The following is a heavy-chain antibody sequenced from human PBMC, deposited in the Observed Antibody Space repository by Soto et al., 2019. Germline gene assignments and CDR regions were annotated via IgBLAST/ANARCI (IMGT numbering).Heavy chain of an antibody. Sequence: QVQLVESGGGVVQPGRSLRVSCAASGFTLSSYAMHWVRQAPGKGLEWVAVISYDGSNKYYADSVKGRFTISRDSSKNTLYLQINSLRDEDTAVYNCPRGLYGDYSVVGGGYYNGMDVWGEVTTVTVSS. D-gene: IGHD4-17*01. V-gene: IGHV3-30-3*01. CDR2: ISYDGSNK. J-gene: IGHJ6*04. CDR1: GFTLSSYA. CDR3: PRGLYGDYSVVGGGYYNGMDV.